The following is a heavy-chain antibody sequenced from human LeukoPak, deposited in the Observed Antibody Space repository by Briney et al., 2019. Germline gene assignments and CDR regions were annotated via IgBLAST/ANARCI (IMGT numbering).Heavy chain of an antibody. CDR1: GFTFSSYS. D-gene: IGHD6-13*01. CDR3: ARDPVGSSSWPKFDY. CDR2: ISSSSSTI. J-gene: IGHJ4*02. Sequence: GGSLRLSCAASGFTFSSYSMNWVRQAPGKGLEWVSYISSSSSTIYYADSVKGRFTISRDNAKNSLYLQMNSLRDEDTAVYYCARDPVGSSSWPKFDYWGQGTLVTVSS. V-gene: IGHV3-48*02.